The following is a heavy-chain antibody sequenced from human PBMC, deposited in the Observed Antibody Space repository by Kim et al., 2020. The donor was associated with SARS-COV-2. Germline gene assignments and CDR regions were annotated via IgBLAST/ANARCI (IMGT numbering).Heavy chain of an antibody. CDR1: GGSISSSSYY. D-gene: IGHD2-15*01. CDR3: ARVCLGGSCYYGMDV. V-gene: IGHV4-39*07. CDR2: IYYSGST. Sequence: SETLSLTCTVSGGSISSSSYYWGWIRQPPGKGLEWIGSIYYSGSTYYNPSLKSRVTISVDTSKNQFSLKLSSVTAADTAVYYCARVCLGGSCYYGMDVWGQGTTVTVSS. J-gene: IGHJ6*02.